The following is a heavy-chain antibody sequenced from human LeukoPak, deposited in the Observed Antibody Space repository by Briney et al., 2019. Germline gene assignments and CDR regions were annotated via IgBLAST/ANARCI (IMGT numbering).Heavy chain of an antibody. CDR1: GGSIISYY. CDR3: ARHTYYYDSLDY. Sequence: SETLSLTCTVSGGSIISYYWSWIRQPPGKGLEWIGYIYSSGSTNYNPSLKSRVTISVDTSKNQFSLKLSSVTAADTAVYYCARHTYYYDSLDYWGQGSLVTVSS. D-gene: IGHD3-22*01. J-gene: IGHJ4*02. CDR2: IYSSGST. V-gene: IGHV4-4*09.